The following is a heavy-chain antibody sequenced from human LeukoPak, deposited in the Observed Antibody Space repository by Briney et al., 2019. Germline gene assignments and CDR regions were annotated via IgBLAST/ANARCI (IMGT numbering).Heavy chain of an antibody. V-gene: IGHV1-2*02. CDR1: GYTFTWYY. D-gene: IGHD3-3*01. CDR3: ARVFLEWLLPDY. CDR2: INPNSGGT. J-gene: IGHJ4*02. Sequence: ASVKVSCKASGYTFTWYYMHWEGQAPGQGLEWMGWINPNSGGTNYAQKFQGRVTMTRDTSISTAYMELSRLRSDDTAVYYCARVFLEWLLPDYWGQGTLVTVSS.